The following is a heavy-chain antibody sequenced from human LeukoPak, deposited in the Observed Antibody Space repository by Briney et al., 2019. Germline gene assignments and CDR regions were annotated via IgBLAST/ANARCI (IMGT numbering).Heavy chain of an antibody. J-gene: IGHJ5*02. CDR2: IYYSGST. CDR3: ARYYSGSYYTSWFDP. D-gene: IGHD3-10*01. V-gene: IGHV4-30-4*02. Sequence: SETLSLTCTVSGGSISSGDYYWSWIRQPPGKGLEWIGYIYYSGSTYYNPSLKSRVTISVDTSKNQFSLKLSSVTAADTAVYYCARYYSGSYYTSWFDPWGQGTLVTVSS. CDR1: GGSISSGDYY.